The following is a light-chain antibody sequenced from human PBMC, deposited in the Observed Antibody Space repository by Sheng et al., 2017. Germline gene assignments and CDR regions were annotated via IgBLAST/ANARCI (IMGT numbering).Light chain of an antibody. V-gene: IGLV1-51*01. J-gene: IGLJ2*01. CDR3: GTWDSSLSAVV. CDR1: NSNIGNDY. CDR2: DND. Sequence: QSVLTQPPSVSAAPGQTVTISCSGTNSNIGNDYVSWYQHLPGTAPKVLIYDNDKRPSGIPDRFSGSKSGTSATLGITGLQTGDEADYYCGTWDSSLSAVVFGGGTRLTVL.